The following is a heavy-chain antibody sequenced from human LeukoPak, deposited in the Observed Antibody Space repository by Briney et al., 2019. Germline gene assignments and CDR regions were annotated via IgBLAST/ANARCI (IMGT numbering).Heavy chain of an antibody. CDR2: IRSKAYGGTT. Sequence: GGSLRLSCTASGFTFGDYAMSWFRQAPGKGLEWVGFIRSKAYGGTTEYAASVKGRFTISRDDSKSIAYLQMNSLKTEDTAVYYCTRAWIQLWLGQYYFDYWGRGTLVTVSS. CDR3: TRAWIQLWLGQYYFDY. V-gene: IGHV3-49*03. CDR1: GFTFGDYA. J-gene: IGHJ4*02. D-gene: IGHD5-18*01.